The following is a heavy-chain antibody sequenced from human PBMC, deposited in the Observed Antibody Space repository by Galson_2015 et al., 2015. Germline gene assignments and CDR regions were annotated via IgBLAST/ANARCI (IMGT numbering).Heavy chain of an antibody. CDR3: ARDPLTPVTYVFH. J-gene: IGHJ4*02. D-gene: IGHD4-17*01. V-gene: IGHV3-7*05. CDR1: GFTFSSYW. CDR2: IKQDGSVK. Sequence: SLRLSCAASGFTFSSYWMSWVRQAPGKGLEWVANIKQDGSVKYYVDSVKGRFTISRDNAKNSLYLHMNSLRAEDTAVYYCARDPLTPVTYVFHWGQGTLVTVSS.